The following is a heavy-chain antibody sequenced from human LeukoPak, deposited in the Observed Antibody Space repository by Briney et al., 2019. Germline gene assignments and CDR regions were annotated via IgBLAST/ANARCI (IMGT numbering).Heavy chain of an antibody. CDR2: ISAYNGNT. CDR1: GYTFTSYG. D-gene: IGHD2-2*01. V-gene: IGHV1-18*01. CDR3: ARVPIVVVPAAFYYYMDV. J-gene: IGHJ6*03. Sequence: ASVKVSCKASGYTFTSYGISWVRQAPGQGLEWMGWISAYNGNTNYAQKLQGRVTMTTDTSTSTAYMELRSLRSDGTAVYYCARVPIVVVPAAFYYYMDVWGKGTTVTVSS.